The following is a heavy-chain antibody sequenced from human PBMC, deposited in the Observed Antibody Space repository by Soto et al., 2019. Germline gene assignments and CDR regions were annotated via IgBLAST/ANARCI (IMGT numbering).Heavy chain of an antibody. CDR1: GFTFSSYA. V-gene: IGHV3-64D*08. CDR2: ISSNGGST. Sequence: PGGSLRLSCSASGFTFSSYAMHWVRQAPGKGLEYVSAISSNGGSTYYADSVKGRFTISRDNSKNTLYLQMSSLRAEDTAVYYCVKEVTVGYCSSTSCPHPSWFDPWGQGTLVTVSS. CDR3: VKEVTVGYCSSTSCPHPSWFDP. J-gene: IGHJ5*02. D-gene: IGHD2-2*01.